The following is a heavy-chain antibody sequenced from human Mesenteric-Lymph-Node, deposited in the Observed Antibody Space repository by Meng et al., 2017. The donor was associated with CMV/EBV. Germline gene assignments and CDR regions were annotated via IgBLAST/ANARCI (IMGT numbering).Heavy chain of an antibody. D-gene: IGHD3-3*01. J-gene: IGHJ5*02. V-gene: IGHV4-61*08. CDR2: IYNSDIT. CDR1: GGSVGSGGYY. CDR3: AREPSSIEAGGYYRRSAWFDP. Sequence: SETLSLTCIVSGGSVGSGGYYWSWIRQPPGKGLEWIGYIYNSDITDYNPSLKSRVTISLDTSKNQFSLKLTSVTAADTALYYCAREPSSIEAGGYYRRSAWFDPWGQGTLVTVSS.